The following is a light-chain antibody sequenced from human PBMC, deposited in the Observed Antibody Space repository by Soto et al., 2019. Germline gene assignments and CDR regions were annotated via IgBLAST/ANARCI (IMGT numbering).Light chain of an antibody. V-gene: IGKV1-27*01. Sequence: DIQMTQSPSSLSASVGDKVTITCRATQGISNYLAWYQQKPGKVPKLLVYSASTLQSGVPSRFSGSGSGTDFTLTISSLQPEDVATYFCQNYDSAPLTFDGGTKVEIK. CDR3: QNYDSAPLT. CDR2: SAS. CDR1: QGISNY. J-gene: IGKJ4*01.